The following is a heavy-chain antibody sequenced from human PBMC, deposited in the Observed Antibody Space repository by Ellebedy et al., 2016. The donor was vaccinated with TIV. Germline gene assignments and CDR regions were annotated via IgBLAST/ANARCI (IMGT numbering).Heavy chain of an antibody. V-gene: IGHV1-69*04. J-gene: IGHJ4*02. CDR3: ATDTGPVSSGYYVY. D-gene: IGHD3-22*01. CDR2: IIPILGIA. CDR1: GGTFSSYA. Sequence: SVKVSCXASGGTFSSYAISWVRQAPGQGLEWMGRIIPILGIANYAQKFQGRVTITADKSTSTAYMELSSLRSEDTAVYYCATDTGPVSSGYYVYWGQGTLVTVSS.